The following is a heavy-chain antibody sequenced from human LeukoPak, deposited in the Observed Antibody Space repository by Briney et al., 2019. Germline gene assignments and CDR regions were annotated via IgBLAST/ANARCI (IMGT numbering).Heavy chain of an antibody. D-gene: IGHD3-10*01. CDR1: GTSISNNNW. V-gene: IGHV4-4*02. Sequence: SGTLSLTCAVSGTSISNNNWWNWVRQPPGKGLEWVGDIIHTGTTNYNSSLKSRVTISLDKSKNQFSLKLTSVTAADTAVYYCAVLEGYYSGSGNYSWGQGTLVTVSS. CDR3: AVLEGYYSGSGNYS. CDR2: IIHTGTT. J-gene: IGHJ4*02.